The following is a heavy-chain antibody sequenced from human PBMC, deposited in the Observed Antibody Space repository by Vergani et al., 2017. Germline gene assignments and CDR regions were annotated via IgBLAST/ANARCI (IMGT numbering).Heavy chain of an antibody. CDR2: ITNDGHT. CDR1: GESFSSFY. J-gene: IGHJ4*02. CDR3: AVRPRVNRVGGAIVTKRTFDY. V-gene: IGHV4-34*02. Sequence: QVQLQQWGAGVVKPSGTLSLTCAVFGESFSSFYWSWIRQPPGKGLDWIGEITNDGHTNYNPSLGSRVTVSRDTAKNQFSLNLMSVTAADTAMYYCAVRPRVNRVGGAIVTKRTFDYWSQGSLVTVSS. D-gene: IGHD2/OR15-2a*01.